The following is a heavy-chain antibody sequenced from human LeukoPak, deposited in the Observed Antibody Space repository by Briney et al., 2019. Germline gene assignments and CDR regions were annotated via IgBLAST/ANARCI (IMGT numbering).Heavy chain of an antibody. J-gene: IGHJ2*01. V-gene: IGHV3-21*01. CDR1: GFTFSSFS. Sequence: GGSLRLSCAASGFTFSSFSMNWSCQAPGKGLEWVSSISSSSNYIYYADSVRGRFTISRDNAKNSLSLQMNSLRVEDTAVYYCARYLYGDYGWPLDLWGRGTLVTVSS. D-gene: IGHD3-16*01. CDR3: ARYLYGDYGWPLDL. CDR2: ISSSSNYI.